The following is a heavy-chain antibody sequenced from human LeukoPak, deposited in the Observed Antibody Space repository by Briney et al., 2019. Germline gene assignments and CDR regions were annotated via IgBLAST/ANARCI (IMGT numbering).Heavy chain of an antibody. D-gene: IGHD2-8*01. CDR2: ISGSGGST. Sequence: GGSLRLSCAASGFTFSSYAMSWVRQAPGKGPEWVSAISGSGGSTYYADSVKGRFTISRDNSKNTLYLQMNSLRAEDTAVYYCAPQRYCTNGVCYTGNDYWGQGTLVTVSS. V-gene: IGHV3-23*01. CDR3: APQRYCTNGVCYTGNDY. CDR1: GFTFSSYA. J-gene: IGHJ4*02.